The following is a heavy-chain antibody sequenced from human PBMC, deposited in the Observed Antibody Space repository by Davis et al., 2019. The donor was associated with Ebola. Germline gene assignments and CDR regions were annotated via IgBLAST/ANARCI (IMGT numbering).Heavy chain of an antibody. D-gene: IGHD3-22*01. V-gene: IGHV3-21*01. CDR1: GFTFSSYS. CDR2: ISSSSSYI. CDR3: ARDADYYDSSGYYYRYFDY. J-gene: IGHJ4*02. Sequence: PGGSLRLSCAASGFTFSSYSMNWVRQAPGQGLEWVSSISSSSSYIYYADSVKGRFTISRDNAKNSLYLQMNSLRAEDTAVYYCARDADYYDSSGYYYRYFDYWGQGTLVTVSS.